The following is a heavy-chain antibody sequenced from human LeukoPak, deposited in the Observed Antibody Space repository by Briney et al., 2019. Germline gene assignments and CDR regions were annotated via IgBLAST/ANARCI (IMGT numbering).Heavy chain of an antibody. J-gene: IGHJ4*02. CDR2: TKIDGSTT. Sequence: SGGSLRLSCAASGFTLSDYCIHWVRHAPGKGPVWVSRTKIDGSTTTYVDSVRGRFTISGDTAKNTLYLQMNSLRAEDTAVYYCTRGSRDGYNSFDYWGQGTLVTVSS. D-gene: IGHD5-24*01. CDR1: GFTLSDYC. CDR3: TRGSRDGYNSFDY. V-gene: IGHV3-74*01.